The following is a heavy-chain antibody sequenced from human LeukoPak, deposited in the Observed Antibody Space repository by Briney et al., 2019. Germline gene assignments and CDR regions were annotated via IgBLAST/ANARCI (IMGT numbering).Heavy chain of an antibody. V-gene: IGHV1-2*02. J-gene: IGHJ4*02. CDR1: GYTFTAYY. CDR3: ARFAGGSGDY. CDR2: INPNSGGT. Sequence: GASVKVSCKAAGYTFTAYYIHWVRQAPGQGLEWMGWINPNSGGTDYAQKLQGRDTMTTDTSTSTAYMELRSLRSDDTAVYYCARFAGGSGDYWGQGTLVTVSS. D-gene: IGHD3-16*01.